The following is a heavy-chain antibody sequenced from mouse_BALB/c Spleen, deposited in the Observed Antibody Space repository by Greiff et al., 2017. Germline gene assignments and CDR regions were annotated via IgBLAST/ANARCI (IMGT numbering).Heavy chain of an antibody. Sequence: VQLVESGAELMKPGASVKISCKATGYTFSSYWIEWVKQRPGHGLEWIGEILPGSGSTNYNEKFKGKATFTADTSSNTAYMQLSSLTSEDSAVYYCARIYYYGSSYEGFAYWGQGTLVTVSA. D-gene: IGHD1-1*01. CDR3: ARIYYYGSSYEGFAY. J-gene: IGHJ3*01. V-gene: IGHV1-9*01. CDR1: GYTFSSYW. CDR2: ILPGSGST.